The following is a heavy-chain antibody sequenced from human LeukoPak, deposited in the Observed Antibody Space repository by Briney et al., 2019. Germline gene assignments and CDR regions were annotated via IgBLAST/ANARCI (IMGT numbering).Heavy chain of an antibody. V-gene: IGHV3-7*03. Sequence: PGGSLRLSCAASGFTFSNYWMSWVRQAPGKGLEWVANIKFDGSEKYYADSVKGRFTISRDNAKNSLYLQMTSLRAEDTAVYYCARVNGRSDLYYYYGMDVWGQGTTVTVSS. J-gene: IGHJ6*02. CDR3: ARVNGRSDLYYYYGMDV. D-gene: IGHD1-26*01. CDR2: IKFDGSEK. CDR1: GFTFSNYW.